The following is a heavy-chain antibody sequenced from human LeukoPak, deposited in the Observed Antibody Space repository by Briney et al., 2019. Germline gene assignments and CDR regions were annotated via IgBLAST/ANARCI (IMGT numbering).Heavy chain of an antibody. CDR3: ARERSRGNWFDP. D-gene: IGHD3-3*01. J-gene: IGHJ5*02. CDR1: GGTFSSYA. V-gene: IGHV1-69*04. CDR2: IIPILGIA. Sequence: GASVKVSCKASGGTFSSYAISWVRQAPGQGLEWMGRIIPILGIANYAQKFQGRVTITADKSTSTAYMELSSLGSEDTAVYYCARERSRGNWFDPWGQGTLVTVSS.